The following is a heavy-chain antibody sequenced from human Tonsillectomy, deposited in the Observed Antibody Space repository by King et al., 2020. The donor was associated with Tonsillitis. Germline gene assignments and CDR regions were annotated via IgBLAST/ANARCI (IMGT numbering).Heavy chain of an antibody. J-gene: IGHJ4*02. Sequence: QLQESGPGLVKPSETLSLTCAISGLSITRGYFWAWIRQPPGKGLEWIGSIFHSGETAYNPSLKSRVNISVDTPKNQFSLTLTSVAAADTAGYYCSRGAKTQFQFDYWGQGSLVTVSA. CDR3: SRGAKTQFQFDY. CDR2: IFHSGET. CDR1: GLSITRGYF. V-gene: IGHV4-38-2*01.